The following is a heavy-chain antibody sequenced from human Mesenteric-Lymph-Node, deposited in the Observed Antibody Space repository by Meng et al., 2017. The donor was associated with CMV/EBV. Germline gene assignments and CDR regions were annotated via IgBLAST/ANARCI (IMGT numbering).Heavy chain of an antibody. J-gene: IGHJ1*01. V-gene: IGHV1-69*13. CDR3: ARYYDFWSGFGGYLQD. CDR1: GASFSTYA. D-gene: IGHD3-3*01. CDR2: IMITSGTR. Sequence: SVKVSCKASGASFSTYAIHWVRQAPGQGLEWMGGIMITSGTRSHPQMFQGRVTITADDSTGTAYLELNNLTSDDTAVYYCARYYDFWSGFGGYLQDWGQGERVTISS.